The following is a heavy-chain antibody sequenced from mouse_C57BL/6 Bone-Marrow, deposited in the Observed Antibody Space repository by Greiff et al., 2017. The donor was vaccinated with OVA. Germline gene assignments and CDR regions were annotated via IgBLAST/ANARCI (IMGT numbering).Heavy chain of an antibody. CDR1: GYAFSSSW. CDR3: AREGAY. Sequence: QVQLQQSGPELVKPGDSVKISCKASGYAFSSSWMNWVKQRPGKGLEWIGRIYPGDGDTNYNGKFKGKATLTADKSSSTAYMQLSSLTSEDSAVYFCAREGAYWGQGTLVTVSA. V-gene: IGHV1-82*01. J-gene: IGHJ3*01. CDR2: IYPGDGDT.